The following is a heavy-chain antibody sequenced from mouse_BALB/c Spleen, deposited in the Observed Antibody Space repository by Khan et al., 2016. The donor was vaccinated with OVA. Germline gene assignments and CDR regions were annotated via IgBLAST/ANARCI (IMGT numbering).Heavy chain of an antibody. CDR2: ISSGGDNI. CDR1: GFTFSTYA. V-gene: IGHV5-9-3*01. Sequence: VERVESGGDLVKPGGSLKLSCSASGFTFSTYAMSWVRQTPEKRLEWVATISSGGDNIFYPDSVKGRFTISRDNAKNTLYLQMSSLRSEDTAIYYCARHNYGPFAYWGQGTLVTVSA. CDR3: ARHNYGPFAY. D-gene: IGHD1-1*01. J-gene: IGHJ3*01.